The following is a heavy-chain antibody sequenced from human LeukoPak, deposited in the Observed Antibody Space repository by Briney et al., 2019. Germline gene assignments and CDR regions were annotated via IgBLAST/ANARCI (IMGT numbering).Heavy chain of an antibody. J-gene: IGHJ6*03. D-gene: IGHD6-13*01. CDR2: INPSGGST. CDR1: GYTFTSYY. V-gene: IGHV1-46*01. Sequence: ASVKVSCKASGYTFTSYYMHWVRQAPGQGLEWMGIINPSGGSTSYAQKFQGRVTMTRDMPTSTVYMELSSLRSEDTAVYYCARAGSSWSYYYYYYYMDVWGKGTTVTVSS. CDR3: ARAGSSWSYYYYYYYMDV.